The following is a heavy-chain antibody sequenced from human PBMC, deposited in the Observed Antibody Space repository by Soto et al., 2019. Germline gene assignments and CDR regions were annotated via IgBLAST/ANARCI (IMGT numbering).Heavy chain of an antibody. CDR1: GFTFSSYG. V-gene: IGHV3-23*01. J-gene: IGHJ4*02. D-gene: IGHD1-7*01. CDR3: AKARRAGGNYGFDSDF. Sequence: EVQLLESGGGLVQPGGSLRLSCAASGFTFSSYGMTWVRHAPGKGLEWVSFSSATGAGTYYADSVKGRFTISRDNSKNALYLQMTSLRADDTAVYYCAKARRAGGNYGFDSDFWGQGALVIVSS. CDR2: SSATGAGT.